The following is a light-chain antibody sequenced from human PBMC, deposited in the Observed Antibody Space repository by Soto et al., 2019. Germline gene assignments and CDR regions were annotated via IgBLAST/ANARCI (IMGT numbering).Light chain of an antibody. V-gene: IGKV3-15*01. CDR2: GAS. CDR1: QSVSSN. Sequence: EIVMTQSPATLSVSPGERASLSCMASQSVSSNLAWYQQKPGQAPRLLIYGASTRATGVPARFSGRGSGTEFTLTISSLQSEDFAVYYCQQYTNWPPNTFGQGTRLENK. J-gene: IGKJ5*01. CDR3: QQYTNWPPNT.